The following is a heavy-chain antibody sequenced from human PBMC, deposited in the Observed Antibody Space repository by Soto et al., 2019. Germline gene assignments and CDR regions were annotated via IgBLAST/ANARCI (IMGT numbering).Heavy chain of an antibody. D-gene: IGHD3-10*01. Sequence: QVQLQESGPGLVKPSETLSLTCTVSGGSISSYYWSWIRQPPGKGLEWIGYIYYSGSTNYNPSLRSRFTISLDTSKDPFSLKLSSVTAADTAVYYCAAKLWFGELSRDYYYYYMDVWGKGTTVTVSS. CDR2: IYYSGST. CDR3: AAKLWFGELSRDYYYYYMDV. J-gene: IGHJ6*03. CDR1: GGSISSYY. V-gene: IGHV4-59*08.